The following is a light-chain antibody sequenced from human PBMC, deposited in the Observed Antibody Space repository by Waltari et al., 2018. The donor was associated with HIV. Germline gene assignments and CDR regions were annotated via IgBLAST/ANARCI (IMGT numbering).Light chain of an antibody. J-gene: IGKJ4*01. CDR1: QSIYVH. CDR3: QHRSSWPPT. CDR2: DSS. Sequence: EIVLTQSPATLSLSPGQRATLSCRASQSIYVHLGWYQHKPAQPPRLLVYDSSKRVTDIPARFSGSGSGANFTLTISSLEPEDFAVYYCQHRSSWPPTFGGGTRIEI. V-gene: IGKV3-11*01.